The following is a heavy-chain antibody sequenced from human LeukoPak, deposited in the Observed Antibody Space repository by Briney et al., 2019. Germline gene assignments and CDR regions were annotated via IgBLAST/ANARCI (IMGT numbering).Heavy chain of an antibody. CDR1: GFTFSSYG. V-gene: IGHV3-30*03. CDR3: AVGSTMIDY. J-gene: IGHJ4*02. D-gene: IGHD1-26*01. CDR2: ISYDGSNK. Sequence: GGSLILSCAASGFTFSSYGMHWVRQAPGKGLEWVAVISYDGSNKYYADSVKGRFTISRDNSKNTLYLQMNSLRAEDTAVYYCAVGSTMIDYWGQGTLVTVSS.